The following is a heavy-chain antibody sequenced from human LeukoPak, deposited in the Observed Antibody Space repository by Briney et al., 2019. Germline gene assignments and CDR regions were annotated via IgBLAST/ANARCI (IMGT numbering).Heavy chain of an antibody. CDR2: MNPNSGNT. J-gene: IGHJ4*02. Sequence: ASVKVSCKASGYTFTSYDINWVRQATGQGLEWMGWMNPNSGNTGYAQKFRGRVTMTRNTSISTAYMELSRLRSDDTAVYYCARGESGYSYVDYWGQGTLVTVSS. CDR1: GYTFTSYD. V-gene: IGHV1-8*01. CDR3: ARGESGYSYVDY. D-gene: IGHD5-18*01.